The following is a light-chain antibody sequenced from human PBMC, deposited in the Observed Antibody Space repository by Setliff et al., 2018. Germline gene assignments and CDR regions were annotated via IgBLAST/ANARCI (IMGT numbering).Light chain of an antibody. Sequence: QSALTQPASVSGSPGQSITISCTRTSSDVGGYNYVSWYQQHPGKAPTLMIYDVSKRPSGVSNRFSGSKSGNTASLTISGLQAEDEADYYCSSYTSSNTYVIFGGGTQLTV. J-gene: IGLJ2*01. CDR3: SSYTSSNTYVI. CDR2: DVS. CDR1: SSDVGGYNY. V-gene: IGLV2-14*03.